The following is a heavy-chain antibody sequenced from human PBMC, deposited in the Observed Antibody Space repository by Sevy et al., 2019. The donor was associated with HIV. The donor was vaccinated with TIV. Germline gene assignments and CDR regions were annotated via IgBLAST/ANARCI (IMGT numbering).Heavy chain of an antibody. CDR3: VKASDLVDYYDSARPLGY. D-gene: IGHD3-22*01. CDR2: ISGAADRT. CDR1: GFIFGNYA. J-gene: IGHJ4*02. Sequence: GGSLRLSCAASGFIFGNYAMNWVRQAPGKGLEWSSSISGAADRTHYADSVKGRFTISSDSSKNTLYLQMTSLRVEDTAVYYCVKASDLVDYYDSARPLGYWGQGTLVTVSS. V-gene: IGHV3-23*01.